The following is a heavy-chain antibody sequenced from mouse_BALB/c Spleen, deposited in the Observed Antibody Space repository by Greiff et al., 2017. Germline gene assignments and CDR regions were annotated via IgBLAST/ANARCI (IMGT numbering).Heavy chain of an antibody. V-gene: IGHV5-6-5*01. D-gene: IGHD3-2*02. CDR3: AREAAAVAYFDV. CDR1: GFTFSSYA. CDR2: ISSGGST. J-gene: IGHJ1*01. Sequence: EVKLMESGGGLVKPGGSLKLSCAASGFTFSSYAMSWVRQTPEKWLEWVASISSGGSTYYPDSVKGRFTITRDNARNILYLQMSSLRSEDTAMYYCAREAAAVAYFDVWGAGTPVTVSS.